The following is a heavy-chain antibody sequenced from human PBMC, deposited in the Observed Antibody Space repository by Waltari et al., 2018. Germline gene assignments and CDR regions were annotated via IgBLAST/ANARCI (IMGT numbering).Heavy chain of an antibody. V-gene: IGHV1-8*03. CDR1: GYTFTSYD. D-gene: IGHD4-17*01. J-gene: IGHJ3*02. Sequence: QVQLVQSGAEVKKPGASVKVSCKASGYTFTSYDINWVRQATGQGLEWMGWKNPNSGNTGYAQKCQGRVTITRNTSISTAYMELSSLRSEDTAVYYCARALDYGAPDAFDIWGQGTMVTVSS. CDR3: ARALDYGAPDAFDI. CDR2: KNPNSGNT.